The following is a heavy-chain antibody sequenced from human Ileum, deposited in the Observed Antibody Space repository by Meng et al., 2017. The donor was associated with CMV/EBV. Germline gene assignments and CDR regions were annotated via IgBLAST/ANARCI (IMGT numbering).Heavy chain of an antibody. Sequence: GESLKISCAASGFTFSNHGMNWVRQTPGQGLEWLAYIQSNNNKKYYADSVRGRFTISRDNAENSLYLQLNSLRVEDTAVYYCARDRTTATGGLDHWGQGTLVTVSS. CDR3: ARDRTTATGGLDH. V-gene: IGHV3-48*01. D-gene: IGHD4-11*01. CDR2: IQSNNNKK. J-gene: IGHJ4*02. CDR1: GFTFSNHG.